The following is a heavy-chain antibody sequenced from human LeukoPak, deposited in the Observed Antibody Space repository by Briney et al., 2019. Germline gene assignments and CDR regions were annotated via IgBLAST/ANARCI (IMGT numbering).Heavy chain of an antibody. CDR3: ARDLRYSYGHDY. CDR2: ISGSGGST. Sequence: GGSLRLSCAASGFTFSSYAMSWVRQAPGKGLEWVSTISGSGGSTYYADSVEGRFTISRDNAKNSLYLQMNSLRAEDTAVYYCARDLRYSYGHDYWGQGTLVTVSS. V-gene: IGHV3-23*01. D-gene: IGHD5-18*01. J-gene: IGHJ4*02. CDR1: GFTFSSYA.